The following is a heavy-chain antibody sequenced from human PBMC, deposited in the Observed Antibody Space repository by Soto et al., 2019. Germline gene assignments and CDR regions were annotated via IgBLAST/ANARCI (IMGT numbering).Heavy chain of an antibody. D-gene: IGHD4-17*01. CDR1: GFTFSSYG. V-gene: IGHV3-30*18. CDR3: AKPDYVDYPDFDY. CDR2: ISYDGSNK. J-gene: IGHJ4*02. Sequence: QVQLVESGGGVVQPGRSLRLSCAASGFTFSSYGIHSVRQAPGKGLEWVAVISYDGSNKYYADSVKGRFTISRDNSKNTLYLQMNSLRAEDTAVYYCAKPDYVDYPDFDYWGQATLVTVSS.